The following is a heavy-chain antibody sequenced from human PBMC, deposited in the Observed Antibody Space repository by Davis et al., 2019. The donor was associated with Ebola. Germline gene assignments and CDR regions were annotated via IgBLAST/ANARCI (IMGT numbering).Heavy chain of an antibody. CDR1: GFTFSSYS. Sequence: GGSLRLSCAASGFTFSSYSMNWVRQAPGKGLEWVSYISSSSSTIYYADSVKGRFTTSRDNAKNSLYLQMNSLRDEDTAVYYCARPLAALYYYGMDVWGQGTTVTVSS. CDR3: ARPLAALYYYGMDV. V-gene: IGHV3-48*02. CDR2: ISSSSSTI. J-gene: IGHJ6*02.